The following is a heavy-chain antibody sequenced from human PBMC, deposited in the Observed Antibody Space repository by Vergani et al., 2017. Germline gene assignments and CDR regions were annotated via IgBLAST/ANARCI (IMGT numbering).Heavy chain of an antibody. D-gene: IGHD3-22*01. CDR2: IYHSGST. CDR3: ARDYYDSSGYDGYWYFDR. V-gene: IGHV4-30-2*01. CDR1: GGSISSGGYS. J-gene: IGHJ2*01. Sequence: QLQLQESGSGLVKPSQTLSLTCAVSGGSISSGGYSWSWIRQPPGKGLEWIGYIYHSGSTYYNPSLKSRVTISVDTSKNQFSLKLSSVTAADTAVYYCARDYYDSSGYDGYWYFDRWGRGTLVTVAS.